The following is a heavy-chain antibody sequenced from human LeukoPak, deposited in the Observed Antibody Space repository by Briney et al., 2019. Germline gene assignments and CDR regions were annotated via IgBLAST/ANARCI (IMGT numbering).Heavy chain of an antibody. CDR1: GLTFSSYA. Sequence: GSLRLSCAASGLTFSSYALSWVRQAPGKGLEWVSSINGDGDSTNYVNSVKGRFTISRDNSKNTLYLQMNSLRVEDTAVYYCAKSRAPTAAPDGFDVWGQGTMVTVSS. CDR3: AKSRAPTAAPDGFDV. V-gene: IGHV3-23*01. D-gene: IGHD1-14*01. J-gene: IGHJ3*01. CDR2: INGDGDST.